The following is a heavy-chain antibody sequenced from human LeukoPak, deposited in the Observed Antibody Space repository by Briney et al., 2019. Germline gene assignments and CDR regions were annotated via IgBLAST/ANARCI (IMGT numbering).Heavy chain of an antibody. J-gene: IGHJ4*02. V-gene: IGHV4-59*11. CDR3: ARALGDYSHSSGYSYYFDY. CDR1: GGYISNHY. Sequence: SETLSLTCTVSGGYISNHYWSWIRQSPGKGLEWIGYVLISGSTSYSPSLKSRVTISVDTSKKQFSLKLTSVTAADTAVYYCARALGDYSHSSGYSYYFDYWGQGTLVTVSS. CDR2: VLISGST. D-gene: IGHD3-22*01.